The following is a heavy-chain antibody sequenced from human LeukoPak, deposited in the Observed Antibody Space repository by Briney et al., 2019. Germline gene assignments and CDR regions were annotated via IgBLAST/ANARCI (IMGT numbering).Heavy chain of an antibody. CDR3: ARPNYGDYPGTAFDS. D-gene: IGHD4-17*01. V-gene: IGHV1-18*01. Sequence: ASVTVSFKASVYSFTNYAISWVRLAPGQGLEWMGWISGYNGNTKYAQKFQGRITLTTDTSTSTAYMDLRSLRSDDTAVYFCARPNYGDYPGTAFDSWGQGTLVTVSS. J-gene: IGHJ4*02. CDR2: ISGYNGNT. CDR1: VYSFTNYA.